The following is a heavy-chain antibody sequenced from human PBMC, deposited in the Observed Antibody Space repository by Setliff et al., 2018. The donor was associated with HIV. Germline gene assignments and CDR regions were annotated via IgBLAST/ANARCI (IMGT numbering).Heavy chain of an antibody. CDR3: ARSPSYRSSWEYYFDY. J-gene: IGHJ4*02. CDR2: IYTSRGT. CDR1: GGSISGYH. Sequence: SETLSLTCTVSGGSISGYHWNWLRQTPGKGLEWIGYIYTSRGTNYNHALRTRVIISVDTSNQFSLKLSSVTAADAAVYYCARSPSYRSSWEYYFDYWGQGILVTVSS. V-gene: IGHV4-4*09. D-gene: IGHD6-13*01.